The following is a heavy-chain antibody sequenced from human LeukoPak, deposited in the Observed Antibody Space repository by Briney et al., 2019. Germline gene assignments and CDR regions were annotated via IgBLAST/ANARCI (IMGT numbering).Heavy chain of an antibody. J-gene: IGHJ5*02. CDR2: IYTSGST. Sequence: PSETLSLTCTVSGGSISSYYWSWSRQPAGKGLEWIGRIYTSGSTNYNPSLKSRVTMSVDTSKNQFSLKLSSVTAADTAVYYCAREDDYSNYDRFDPWGQGTLVTVSS. V-gene: IGHV4-4*07. CDR1: GGSISSYY. D-gene: IGHD4-11*01. CDR3: AREDDYSNYDRFDP.